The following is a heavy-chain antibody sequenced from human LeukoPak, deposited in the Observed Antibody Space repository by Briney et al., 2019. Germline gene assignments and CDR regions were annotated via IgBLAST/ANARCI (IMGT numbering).Heavy chain of an antibody. J-gene: IGHJ1*01. Sequence: PSQTLSLTCTVSGGSISSGGYYWSWIRQHPGKGLEWIGYIYYSGSTYYNPSLKGRVTISVDTSKNQFSLKLSSVTAAVTAVYYCVSGSSGWLYFQHWGQGTLVTVSS. CDR1: GGSISSGGYY. D-gene: IGHD6-19*01. CDR3: VSGSSGWLYFQH. V-gene: IGHV4-31*03. CDR2: IYYSGST.